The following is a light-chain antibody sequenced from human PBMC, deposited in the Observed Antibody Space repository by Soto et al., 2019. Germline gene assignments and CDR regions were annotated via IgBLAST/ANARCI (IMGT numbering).Light chain of an antibody. V-gene: IGKV3-15*01. CDR3: QQYNYSIT. J-gene: IGKJ5*01. Sequence: EIVMTQSPSTLSVSPGERAPLSCRASQSVSNNLAWYQQEPGQAPRLLMYGASTRAAGIPARFSGSGSGTEFTLTITSLQPEDFAVYYCQQYNYSITFGQGTRLENK. CDR2: GAS. CDR1: QSVSNN.